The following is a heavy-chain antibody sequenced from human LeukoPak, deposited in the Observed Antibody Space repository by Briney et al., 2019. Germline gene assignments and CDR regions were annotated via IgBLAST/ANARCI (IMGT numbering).Heavy chain of an antibody. D-gene: IGHD3-22*01. CDR1: GGTFSSYA. Sequence: ASVKVSCKASGGTFSSYAISWVRQAPGQGLEWMGGIIPIFGTANYAQKFQGRVTITADESTSTAYMELSSLRSEDTAVYYCARGAGTMIVTGGAFDIWGQGTMVTVSS. CDR3: ARGAGTMIVTGGAFDI. CDR2: IIPIFGTA. J-gene: IGHJ3*02. V-gene: IGHV1-69*01.